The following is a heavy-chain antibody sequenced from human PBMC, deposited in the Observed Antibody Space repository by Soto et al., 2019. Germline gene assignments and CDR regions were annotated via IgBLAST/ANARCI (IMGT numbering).Heavy chain of an antibody. Sequence: SGGSLILSCAGSGFIFNSYAMHWVRRAPGKGLEWVAVISAGGSEKYADSVKGRFIISRDNSQRTVYLQMNGLRSEDTAVYYCTKDPQVPAAVSSGFDFWGQGTMVPVSS. CDR2: ISAGGSEK. CDR1: GFIFNSYA. J-gene: IGHJ3*01. D-gene: IGHD2-2*01. V-gene: IGHV3-30*18. CDR3: TKDPQVPAAVSSGFDF.